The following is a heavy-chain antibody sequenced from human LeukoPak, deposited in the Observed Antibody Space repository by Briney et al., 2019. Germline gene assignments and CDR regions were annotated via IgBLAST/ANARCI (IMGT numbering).Heavy chain of an antibody. Sequence: SETLSLTCTVSGDSITRGHYFWSWIRQPAGKGLEWIGRVSVSGSTNYSPSLNSRVTISIDTSKNHFSLKLISVTAADTAVYYCARQEVGYSSRGSPYYFDYWGPRTLVTVSS. CDR1: GDSITRGHYF. CDR3: ARQEVGYSSRGSPYYFDY. D-gene: IGHD6-13*01. J-gene: IGHJ4*02. CDR2: VSVSGST. V-gene: IGHV4-61*02.